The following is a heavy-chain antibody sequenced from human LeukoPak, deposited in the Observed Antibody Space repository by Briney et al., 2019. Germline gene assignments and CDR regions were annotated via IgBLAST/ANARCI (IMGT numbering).Heavy chain of an antibody. CDR1: GYSFTSYW. CDR2: IYPGDSDT. D-gene: IGHD3-10*01. CDR3: AIHNDYYGSGSYKYHYSMKV. J-gene: IGHJ6*02. V-gene: IGHV5-51*01. Sequence: GESLKISCKVFGYSFTSYWIGWVRQMPGKGLEWMGGIYPGDSDTRYSPSFQGQVTISADKSISTAYLQWSSLKASDTAMYYCAIHNDYYGSGSYKYHYSMKVWGQGTMVTVSS.